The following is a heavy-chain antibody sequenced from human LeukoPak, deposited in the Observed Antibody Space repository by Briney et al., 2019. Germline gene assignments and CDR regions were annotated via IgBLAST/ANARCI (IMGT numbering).Heavy chain of an antibody. J-gene: IGHJ3*02. CDR3: ARGRTMDGSTPPFEI. V-gene: IGHV1-2*02. CDR2: IDPNTGDT. CDR1: VYTFTNYY. Sequence: ASVKVSCKASVYTFTNYYMHWVRQAPGQGLEWMGWIDPNTGDTNYSQNIQGRATMTRDTSIDTAYMEFTSLGSDDTAVYYCARGRTMDGSTPPFEIWGQGTMVTVSS. D-gene: IGHD4/OR15-4a*01.